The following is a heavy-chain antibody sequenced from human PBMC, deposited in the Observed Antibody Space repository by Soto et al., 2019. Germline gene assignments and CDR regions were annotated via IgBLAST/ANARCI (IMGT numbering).Heavy chain of an antibody. CDR3: ARDLWVEPELYYYGMDV. CDR1: GDSISSADYY. V-gene: IGHV4-30-4*01. J-gene: IGHJ6*02. Sequence: TLSLTSTVSGDSISSADYYLSWIRQTPGKGLEWIGHIFYSGTTYYNPSLKSRLTISVDTSKNHFSLRLTSVTAADTAVYYCARDLWVEPELYYYGMDVWGQGTTVTVSS. CDR2: IFYSGTT. D-gene: IGHD1-1*01.